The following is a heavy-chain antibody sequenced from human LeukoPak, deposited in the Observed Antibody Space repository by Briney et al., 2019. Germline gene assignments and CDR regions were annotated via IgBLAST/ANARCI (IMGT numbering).Heavy chain of an antibody. CDR1: GGSIISTTYY. V-gene: IGHV4-39*07. Sequence: SETLSLTCTVSGGSIISTTYYWGWIRQPPGKGLEWIASIYYSGSPYYNPSLKSRVTISVDTSKSQFSLKGRYVTAADTAVYYCARGLNDSWTGENYWGQGTLVTVSS. CDR2: IYYSGSP. CDR3: ARGLNDSWTGENY. D-gene: IGHD3-3*01. J-gene: IGHJ4*02.